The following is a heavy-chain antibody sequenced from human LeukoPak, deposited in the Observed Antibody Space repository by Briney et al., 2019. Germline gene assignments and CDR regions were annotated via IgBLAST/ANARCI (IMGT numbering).Heavy chain of an antibody. J-gene: IGHJ3*02. D-gene: IGHD2-15*01. V-gene: IGHV3-73*01. Sequence: GGSLRLSCAASGFTFSGSDIHWVRQASGKGLEWVGHIRSKTNNYATADAASVKGRFTFSRDDSKNTAYIQTNSLKTEDTAVYYCVAFDIWGQGTMVTVSS. CDR1: GFTFSGSD. CDR2: IRSKTNNYAT. CDR3: VAFDI.